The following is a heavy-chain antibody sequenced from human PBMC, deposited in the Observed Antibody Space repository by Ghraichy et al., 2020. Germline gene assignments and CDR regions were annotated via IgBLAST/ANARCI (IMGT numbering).Heavy chain of an antibody. V-gene: IGHV3-23*01. CDR1: GFTFSSYA. D-gene: IGHD6-13*01. J-gene: IGHJ6*02. Sequence: GGSLRLSCAASGFTFSSYAMSWVRQAPGKGLEWVSAISGSGGSTYYADSVKGRFTISRDNSKNTLYLQMNSLRAEDTAVYYCAKTRNGMYSSSWYPDYYYGMDVWGQGTTVTVSS. CDR2: ISGSGGST. CDR3: AKTRNGMYSSSWYPDYYYGMDV.